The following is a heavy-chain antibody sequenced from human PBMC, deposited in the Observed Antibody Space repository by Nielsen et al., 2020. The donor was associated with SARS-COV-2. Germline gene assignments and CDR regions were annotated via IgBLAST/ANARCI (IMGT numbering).Heavy chain of an antibody. Sequence: GGSLRLSCAASGFSFNNYGMHWVRQAPGKGLEWVAYISYEGSKQYYADSVKGRFTISRDNAKNSLYLQMNSLRAEDTAVYYCAKRGGGAVAGTYYFDYWGQGTLVTVSS. V-gene: IGHV3-30*18. CDR1: GFSFNNYG. CDR3: AKRGGGAVAGTYYFDY. D-gene: IGHD6-19*01. CDR2: ISYEGSKQ. J-gene: IGHJ4*02.